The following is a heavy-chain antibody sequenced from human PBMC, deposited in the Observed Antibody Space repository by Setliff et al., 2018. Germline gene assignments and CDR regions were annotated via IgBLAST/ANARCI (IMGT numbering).Heavy chain of an antibody. D-gene: IGHD6-13*01. CDR2: IGHTGSI. CDR3: ARGGIAMNHYMDV. V-gene: IGHV4-38-2*02. J-gene: IGHJ6*03. Sequence: SETLSLTCNVSGYSISSGYIWGWIRQPPGKGLEWVGNIGHTGSINYNPSLKSRLTISRDTSKNQVSLKLNSVTATDTAVYYCARGGIAMNHYMDVWGKGTTVTVSS. CDR1: GYSISSGYI.